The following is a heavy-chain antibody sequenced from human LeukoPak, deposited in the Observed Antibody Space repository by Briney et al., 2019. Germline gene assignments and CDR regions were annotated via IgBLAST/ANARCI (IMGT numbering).Heavy chain of an antibody. CDR2: IYHSGST. J-gene: IGHJ4*02. V-gene: IGHV4-4*08. Sequence: SETLSLTCSVSGGSISSYYWSWIRQPPGKGLECIGYIYHSGSTNYNPSLKSRVTISVDTSKNQFSLKLSSVTAADTAVYYCARNDYGDYVSPQYYFDYWGQGTLVTVSS. CDR3: ARNDYGDYVSPQYYFDY. CDR1: GGSISSYY. D-gene: IGHD4-17*01.